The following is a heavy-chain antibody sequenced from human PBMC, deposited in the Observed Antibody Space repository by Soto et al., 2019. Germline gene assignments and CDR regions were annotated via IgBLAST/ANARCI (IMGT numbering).Heavy chain of an antibody. CDR2: ISAYNGNT. Sequence: QVQLVQSGAEVKKPGASVKVSCKASGYTFTSYGISWVRQAPGQGLEWMGWISAYNGNTKYAQKLQGRVTMTTDTSTSTAYMELRSLRSDDTAVYYCARDGPPYHSSGWYVQLRSGYYGMDVWGQGTTVTVSS. J-gene: IGHJ6*02. V-gene: IGHV1-18*04. CDR3: ARDGPPYHSSGWYVQLRSGYYGMDV. CDR1: GYTFTSYG. D-gene: IGHD6-19*01.